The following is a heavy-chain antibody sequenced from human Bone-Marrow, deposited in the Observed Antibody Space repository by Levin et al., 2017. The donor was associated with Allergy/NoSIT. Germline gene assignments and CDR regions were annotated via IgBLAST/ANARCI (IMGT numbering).Heavy chain of an antibody. J-gene: IGHJ5*02. CDR2: IQNSGST. CDR1: GDSISASY. CDR3: ARLTECFGGACYSYGWLDP. V-gene: IGHV4-59*08. Sequence: SQTLSLTCSVSGDSISASYWTWIRQPPGQGLEWIGHIQNSGSTYYNPSLESRVAISVDTSKNQVSLRLNSVTAADTAVYFCARLTECFGGACYSYGWLDPWGQGILVTVSS. D-gene: IGHD2-15*01.